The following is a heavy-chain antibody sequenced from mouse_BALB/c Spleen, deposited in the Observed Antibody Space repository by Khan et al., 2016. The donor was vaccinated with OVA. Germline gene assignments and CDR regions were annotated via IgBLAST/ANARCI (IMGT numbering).Heavy chain of an antibody. J-gene: IGHJ4*01. D-gene: IGHD2-1*01. CDR1: GFSLTSYG. CDR3: VKQNYGTRYAIDY. CDR2: IWGDGST. V-gene: IGHV2-3*01. Sequence: QVQLVESGPALVAPSQSLSITCTVSGFSLTSYGVNWVRQPPGKGLEWLGVIWGDGSTNYHSVLISRLSISKDNSKSQVFLQLNSLQTDDTATYTCVKQNYGTRYAIDYWGQGTAFTVSS.